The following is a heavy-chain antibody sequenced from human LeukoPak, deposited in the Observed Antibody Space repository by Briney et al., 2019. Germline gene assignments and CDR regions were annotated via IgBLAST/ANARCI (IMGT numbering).Heavy chain of an antibody. V-gene: IGHV3-11*01. CDR2: ISSSGSTI. D-gene: IGHD2/OR15-2a*01. CDR1: GFTFSDYY. CDR3: ARTSPAVLSFDP. Sequence: PGGSLRLSCAASGFTFSDYYMSWIRQAPGKGLEWVSYISSSGSTIYYADSVKGRFTISRDDAKNSLYLQMNSLRAEDTAVYYCARTSPAVLSFDPWGQGTLVTVSS. J-gene: IGHJ5*02.